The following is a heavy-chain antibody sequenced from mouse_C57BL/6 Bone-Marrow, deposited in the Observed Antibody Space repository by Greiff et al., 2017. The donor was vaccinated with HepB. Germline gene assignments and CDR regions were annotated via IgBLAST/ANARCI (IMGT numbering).Heavy chain of an antibody. J-gene: IGHJ2*01. CDR2: VNPSTGGT. CDR3: AREEDY. CDR1: GYSFTGYY. V-gene: IGHV1-42*01. Sequence: EVQLVESGPELVKPGASVKISCKASGYSFTGYYMNWVKQSPEKSLEWIGEVNPSTGGTTYNQKFKAKATLTVDKSSSTAYMQLKSLTSEDSAVYYCAREEDYWGQGTTLTVSS.